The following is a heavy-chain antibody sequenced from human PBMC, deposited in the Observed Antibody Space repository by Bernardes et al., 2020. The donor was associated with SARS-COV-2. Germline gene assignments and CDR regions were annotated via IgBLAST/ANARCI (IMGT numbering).Heavy chain of an antibody. CDR3: ARESVLRYFDWDYYYYGVDV. D-gene: IGHD3-9*01. Sequence: SETLSLTCTVSGGSISSGGYYWSWIRQHPGKGLEWIGYIYYSGSTYYNPSLKSRVTISVDTSKNQFSLKLSSVTAADTAVYYCARESVLRYFDWDYYYYGVDVWGQGTTVTVSS. CDR2: IYYSGST. CDR1: GGSISSGGYY. V-gene: IGHV4-31*03. J-gene: IGHJ6*02.